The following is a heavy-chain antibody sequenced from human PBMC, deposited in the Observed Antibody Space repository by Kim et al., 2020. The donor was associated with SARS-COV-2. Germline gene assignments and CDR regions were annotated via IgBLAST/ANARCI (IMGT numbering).Heavy chain of an antibody. CDR3: ARHGGVGYNSYYYGMDV. CDR1: GGSISSSSYY. Sequence: SETLSLTCTVSGGSISSSSYYWGWIRRAPGQGLAWLGSLSYRGSTYYNPSLKSRVTISVDTSKNQFSLKLSSVTAADTAVYYCARHGGVGYNSYYYGMDVWGQGTTVTGS. CDR2: LSYRGST. V-gene: IGHV4-39*01. D-gene: IGHD5-12*01. J-gene: IGHJ6*02.